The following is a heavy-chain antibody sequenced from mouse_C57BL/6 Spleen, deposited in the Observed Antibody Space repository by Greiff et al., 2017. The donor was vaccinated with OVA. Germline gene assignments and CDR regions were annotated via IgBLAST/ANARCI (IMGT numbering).Heavy chain of an antibody. J-gene: IGHJ3*01. CDR2: IDPETGGT. D-gene: IGHD1-1*01. V-gene: IGHV1-15*01. CDR3: TRSLYYGSSGAWFAY. CDR1: GYTFTDYE. Sequence: QVQLKESGAELVRPGASVTLSCKASGYTFTDYEMHWVKQTPVHGLEWIGAIDPETGGTAYNQKFKGKAILTADKSSSTAYMELRSLTSEDSAVYYCTRSLYYGSSGAWFAYWGQGTLVTVSA.